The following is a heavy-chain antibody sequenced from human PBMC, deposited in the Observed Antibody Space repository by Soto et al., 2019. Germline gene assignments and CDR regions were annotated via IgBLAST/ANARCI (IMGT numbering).Heavy chain of an antibody. J-gene: IGHJ3*02. Sequence: SETLSLTCTVSGGSISSSSYYWGWIRQPPGKGLEWIGSIYYSGSTYYNPSLKSRVTISVDTSKNQFSLKLSSVTAADTAVYYCAGPFLEGSHDAFDIWGQGTMVTVSS. CDR1: GGSISSSSYY. D-gene: IGHD3-3*01. CDR2: IYYSGST. V-gene: IGHV4-39*01. CDR3: AGPFLEGSHDAFDI.